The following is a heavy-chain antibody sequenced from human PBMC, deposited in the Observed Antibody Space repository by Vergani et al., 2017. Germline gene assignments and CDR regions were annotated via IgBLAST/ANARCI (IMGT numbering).Heavy chain of an antibody. CDR2: IVVGSGNT. CDR1: GFTFTSSA. CDR3: AAVGGIVVVPAALLEYYYYGMDV. D-gene: IGHD2-2*01. Sequence: QMQLVQSGPEVKKPGTSVKVSCKASGFTFTSSAVQWVRQARGQRLEWIGWIVVGSGNTNYAQKFQERVTITRDMSTSTAYMALSSLRSEDTAVYYCAAVGGIVVVPAALLEYYYYGMDVWGQGTTVTVSS. V-gene: IGHV1-58*01. J-gene: IGHJ6*02.